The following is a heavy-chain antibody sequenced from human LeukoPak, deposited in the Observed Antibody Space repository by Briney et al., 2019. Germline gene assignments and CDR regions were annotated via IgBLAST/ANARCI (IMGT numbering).Heavy chain of an antibody. D-gene: IGHD1/OR15-1a*01. CDR3: ARDLRNNRGGYYYYYMDV. CDR2: IYYSGST. J-gene: IGHJ6*03. CDR1: GGSISCYY. Sequence: KPSETLSLTCTVSGGSISCYYWSWIRQPPGKGLEWIGYIYYSGSTNYNPSLKSRVTISVDTSKNQFSLKLSSVTAADTAVYYCARDLRNNRGGYYYYYMDVWGKGTTVTVSS. V-gene: IGHV4-59*01.